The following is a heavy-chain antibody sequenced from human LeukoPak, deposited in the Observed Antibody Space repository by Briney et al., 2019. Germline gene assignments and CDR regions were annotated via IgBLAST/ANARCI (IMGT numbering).Heavy chain of an antibody. V-gene: IGHV1-8*03. Sequence: AASVKVSWKASGYTFTNYHINWVRQASGQGLEWMTWINPDTGDKGYARKFQDRVTITTDTSISTAYMELSSLSSEDTAVYFCARTTSMTASGYDYWGQGTLVTVSS. CDR3: ARTTSMTASGYDY. J-gene: IGHJ4*02. CDR2: INPDTGDK. D-gene: IGHD2-21*02. CDR1: GYTFTNYH.